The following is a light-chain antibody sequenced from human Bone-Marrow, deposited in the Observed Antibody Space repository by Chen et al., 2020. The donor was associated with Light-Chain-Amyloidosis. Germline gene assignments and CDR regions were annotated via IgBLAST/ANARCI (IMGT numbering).Light chain of an antibody. CDR2: KTN. Sequence: QSVLTQPPSASGTPGQRGTISCSGSSSNIGSDHVYWYQQFPGSAPRPLIFKTNVRPSGVPDRFSGSQSGSSASLAISGLQSEDEAEYYCAAWDDTLGGPVVGGGTKLTVL. V-gene: IGLV1-47*01. CDR1: SSNIGSDH. J-gene: IGLJ3*02. CDR3: AAWDDTLGGPV.